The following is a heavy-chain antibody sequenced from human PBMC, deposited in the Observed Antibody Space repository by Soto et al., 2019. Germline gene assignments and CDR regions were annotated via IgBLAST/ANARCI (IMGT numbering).Heavy chain of an antibody. J-gene: IGHJ6*02. CDR2: IYYSGST. V-gene: IGHV4-39*01. CDR3: ARGWWEREGYLMDV. D-gene: IGHD1-26*01. Sequence: SETLSLTCTVSGGSISSSSYYWGWIRQPPGKGLEWIGSIYYSGSTYYNPSLKSRVTISVDTSKNQFSLKLSSVTAADTAVYYCARGWWEREGYLMDVRGQGTTVTVSS. CDR1: GGSISSSSYY.